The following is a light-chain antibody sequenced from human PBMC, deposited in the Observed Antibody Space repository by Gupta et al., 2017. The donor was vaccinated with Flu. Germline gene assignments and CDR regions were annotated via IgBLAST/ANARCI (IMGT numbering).Light chain of an antibody. CDR1: SFNVGNNY. Sequence: SSFNVGNNYVSWYRHLPGTAPKLLIYENNKRPSGIPDRFPGSKSGTSATLGITGLQTGDEADYFCGTWDSSLSAGVFGGGTKLTVL. V-gene: IGLV1-51*02. CDR2: ENN. CDR3: GTWDSSLSAGV. J-gene: IGLJ3*02.